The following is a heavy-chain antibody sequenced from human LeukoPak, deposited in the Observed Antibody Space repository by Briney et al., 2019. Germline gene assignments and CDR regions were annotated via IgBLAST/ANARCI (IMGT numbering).Heavy chain of an antibody. CDR2: ISSSGRTT. D-gene: IGHD3-10*02. J-gene: IGHJ4*02. CDR1: GFTFSDYY. Sequence: GGSLRLSCAASGFTFSDYYINWIRQAPGKGLEWISYISSSGRTTYYADSVKGRFTISGDNAKNSLYLQINSLRAEDTAVYYCAKDRSDNTTWYVGSHWGQGTLVTVSS. V-gene: IGHV3-11*01. CDR3: AKDRSDNTTWYVGSH.